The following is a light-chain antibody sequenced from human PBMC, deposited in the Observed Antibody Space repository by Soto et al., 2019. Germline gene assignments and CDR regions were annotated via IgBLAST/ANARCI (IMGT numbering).Light chain of an antibody. CDR1: QSVSSH. Sequence: PRAAGTLTFCPGANAPHTCRASQSVSSHLAWYQQKPGQPPRLLIYGASTRATGIPARFSVSGSGTEFHLTNGSRQCEDSELYYCHQNNQWQLTGTFGQGTKVDIK. CDR3: HQNNQWQLTGT. J-gene: IGKJ1*01. CDR2: GAS. V-gene: IGKV3-15*01.